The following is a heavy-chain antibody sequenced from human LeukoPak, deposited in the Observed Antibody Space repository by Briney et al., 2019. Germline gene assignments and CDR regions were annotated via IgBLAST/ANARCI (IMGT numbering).Heavy chain of an antibody. CDR1: GYTFTGYY. Sequence: ASVKVSCKASGYTFTGYYMHWVRQAPGQGLEWMGWINTNTGNPTYAQGFTGRFVFSLDTSVSTAYLQISSLKAEDTAVYYCARDGGFGVHDYWGQGTLVTVSS. V-gene: IGHV7-4-1*02. J-gene: IGHJ4*02. D-gene: IGHD3-10*01. CDR2: INTNTGNP. CDR3: ARDGGFGVHDY.